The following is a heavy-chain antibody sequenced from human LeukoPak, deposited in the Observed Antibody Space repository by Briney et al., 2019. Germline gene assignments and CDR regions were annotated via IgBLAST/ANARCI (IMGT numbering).Heavy chain of an antibody. CDR3: AKVQDSSGYYYRGYLGY. CDR1: GFTFSSYA. V-gene: IGHV3-23*01. D-gene: IGHD3-22*01. J-gene: IGHJ4*02. Sequence: GGSLRLSCAASGFTFSSYAMSWVRQAPGKGLEWVSAISGSGGSTYYADSVKGRFTISRDNSKNTLYLQMNSLRAEDTAVYYCAKVQDSSGYYYRGYLGYWGQGTLVTVSS. CDR2: ISGSGGST.